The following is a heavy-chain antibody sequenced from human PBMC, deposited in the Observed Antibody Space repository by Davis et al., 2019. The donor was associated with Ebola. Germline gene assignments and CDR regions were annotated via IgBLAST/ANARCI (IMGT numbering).Heavy chain of an antibody. J-gene: IGHJ4*02. Sequence: PSETLSLTCAVYGGSFSGYYWSWIRQPPGKGLEWIGEINHSGSTNYNPSLKSRVTISVDTSKNQFSLKLSSVTAADTAVYYCARGGLYYDILTGYYHTPFEYWGQGTLVTVSS. CDR3: ARGGLYYDILTGYYHTPFEY. CDR2: INHSGST. V-gene: IGHV4-34*01. CDR1: GGSFSGYY. D-gene: IGHD3-9*01.